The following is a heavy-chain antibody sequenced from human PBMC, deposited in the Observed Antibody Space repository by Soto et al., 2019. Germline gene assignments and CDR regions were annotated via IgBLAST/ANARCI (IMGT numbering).Heavy chain of an antibody. CDR2: IYYSGNT. V-gene: IGHV4-30-4*01. Sequence: SETLSLTCSVSGGSISSGYYYWSWIRQPPGKGLEWIGNIYYSGNTYYNPSLKSRLIISVDTSNNQFSLELTSVTAADSAVYYCARGTYAYDVQTAPGLNWFDPWGQGTLVTVSS. D-gene: IGHD3-22*01. CDR1: GGSISSGYYY. J-gene: IGHJ5*02. CDR3: ARGTYAYDVQTAPGLNWFDP.